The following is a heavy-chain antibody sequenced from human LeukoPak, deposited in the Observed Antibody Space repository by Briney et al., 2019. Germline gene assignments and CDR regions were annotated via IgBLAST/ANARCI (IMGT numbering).Heavy chain of an antibody. J-gene: IGHJ2*01. D-gene: IGHD4-17*01. CDR2: INHSGST. V-gene: IGHV4-34*01. CDR1: GGSFSGYY. CDR3: ARRDYGSDWYFDL. Sequence: SETLSLTCADYGGSFSGYYWSWIRQPPGKGLEWIGEINHSGSTNYNPSLKSRVTISVDTSKNQFSLKLSSVTAADTAVYYCARRDYGSDWYFDLWGRGTLVTVSS.